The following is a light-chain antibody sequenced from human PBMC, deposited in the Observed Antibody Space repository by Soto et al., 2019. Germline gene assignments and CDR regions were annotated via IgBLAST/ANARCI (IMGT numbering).Light chain of an antibody. V-gene: IGLV1-51*01. CDR3: GAWDNSMSVVV. CDR1: SSDIGRNY. CDR2: DND. J-gene: IGLJ2*01. Sequence: QSVLTQPPSVSAAPGQTVTISCSGSSSDIGRNYVSWYQHLPGTAPKLLIYDNDKRPSGIPDRFSGSKPGTSATLGITGLQTGDEADYYCGAWDNSMSVVVFGGGTQLTV.